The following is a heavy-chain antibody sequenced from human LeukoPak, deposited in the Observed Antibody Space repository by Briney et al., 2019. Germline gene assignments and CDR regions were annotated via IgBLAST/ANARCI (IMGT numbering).Heavy chain of an antibody. Sequence: GGSLRLSCAASGFTFSSYAMHWVRQSPGKGLEYVSAISGNGVSTDYANSVKGRFTISRDNSQNTLYLQMGSLRAEDMAVYYCARRPDSGSYYVDYWGQGTLVTVSS. CDR3: ARRPDSGSYYVDY. CDR1: GFTFSSYA. D-gene: IGHD1-26*01. CDR2: ISGNGVST. V-gene: IGHV3-64*01. J-gene: IGHJ4*02.